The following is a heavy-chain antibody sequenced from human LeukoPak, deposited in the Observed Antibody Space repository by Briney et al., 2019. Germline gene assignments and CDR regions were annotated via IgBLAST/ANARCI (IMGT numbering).Heavy chain of an antibody. CDR2: IIPIFGTA. CDR1: GGTFSSYA. J-gene: IGHJ6*02. CDR3: ARDRRVVLDYYGMDV. Sequence: SVKVSCKASGGTFSSYAISWVRQAPGQGLEWMGGIIPIFGTANYAQKFQGRVTITADESTSTAYMELSSLRSEDTAVYYCARDRRVVLDYYGMDVWGQGTTVTVSS. V-gene: IGHV1-69*13. D-gene: IGHD2-15*01.